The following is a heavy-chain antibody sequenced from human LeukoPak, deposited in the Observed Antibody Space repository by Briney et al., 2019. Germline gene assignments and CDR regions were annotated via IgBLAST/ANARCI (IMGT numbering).Heavy chain of an antibody. CDR3: AVSFFKYSSRGDYFY. CDR2: INPNSGGT. Sequence: GASVKVSCKASGYTFTGYYMHWVRQAPGQGLEWMGWINPNSGGTNYAQKFQGRVTMTRDTSISTAYMELSRLRSDDTAVYYCAVSFFKYSSRGDYFYWGQGTLVTVSS. V-gene: IGHV1-2*02. D-gene: IGHD6-6*01. CDR1: GYTFTGYY. J-gene: IGHJ4*02.